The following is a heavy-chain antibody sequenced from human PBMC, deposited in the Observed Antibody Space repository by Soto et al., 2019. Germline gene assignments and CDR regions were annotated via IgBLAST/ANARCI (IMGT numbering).Heavy chain of an antibody. D-gene: IGHD2-21*02. CDR1: GVTVGNNY. J-gene: IGHJ4*02. CDR3: ARNVAVTALGY. Sequence: EVRLVESGGGLVQPGGSLRLSCAASGVTVGNNYMSWVRQAPGKGLEWVSVTYSGGDTRYADSVKGRFTMSRDSTKNTVYLQMDSLRGGDTGVYFRARNVAVTALGYWGQGSLVTVSS. V-gene: IGHV3-66*01. CDR2: TYSGGDT.